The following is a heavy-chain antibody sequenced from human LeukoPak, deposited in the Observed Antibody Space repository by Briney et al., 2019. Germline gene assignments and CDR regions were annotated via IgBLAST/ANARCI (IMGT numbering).Heavy chain of an antibody. CDR3: ARDPSIVGAPRFDY. D-gene: IGHD1-26*01. J-gene: IGHJ4*02. CDR2: ISSSGSTI. Sequence: GGSLRLSCAASGFTFSTYSMNWVRQAPGKGLEWVSYISSSGSTIYYADSVKGRFTISRDNAKNSLYLQMNSLRAEDTAVYYCARDPSIVGAPRFDYWGQGTLVTVSS. CDR1: GFTFSTYS. V-gene: IGHV3-48*04.